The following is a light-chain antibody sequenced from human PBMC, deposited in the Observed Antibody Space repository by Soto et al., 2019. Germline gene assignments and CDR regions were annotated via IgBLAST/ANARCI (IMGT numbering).Light chain of an antibody. J-gene: IGLJ2*01. V-gene: IGLV2-14*01. CDR1: SSDVGGYNY. Sequence: QSALTQPASVSGSPGQSITISCTGTSSDVGGYNYVSWYQQHPGKAPKLMIYEVSNRPSGVSTRFSGSKSGNTASLTISGLQAEDEADYYCSSYTSSSTVVFGGGTSSPS. CDR2: EVS. CDR3: SSYTSSSTVV.